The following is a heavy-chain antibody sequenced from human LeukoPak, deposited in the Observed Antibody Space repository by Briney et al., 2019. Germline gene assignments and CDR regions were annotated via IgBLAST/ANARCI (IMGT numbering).Heavy chain of an antibody. V-gene: IGHV1-69*05. D-gene: IGHD1/OR15-1a*01. CDR3: ARVGHEHLYYYYMDV. CDR1: GGTFSSYA. CDR2: IIPIFGTA. Sequence: SVKVSCKASGGTFSSYAISWVRQAPGQGLEWMGGIIPIFGTANYAQEFQGRVTITTDESTSTAYMELSSLRSEDTAVYYCARVGHEHLYYYYMDVWGKGTTVTVSS. J-gene: IGHJ6*03.